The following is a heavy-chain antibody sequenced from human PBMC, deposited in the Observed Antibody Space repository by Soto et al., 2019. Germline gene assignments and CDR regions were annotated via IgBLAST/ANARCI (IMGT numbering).Heavy chain of an antibody. J-gene: IGHJ4*02. CDR3: ARRKGGWYIDY. D-gene: IGHD6-19*01. V-gene: IGHV4-34*01. CDR2: INHSGST. CDR1: GGSFSGYY. Sequence: SETLSLTCAVYGGSFSGYYWSWIRQPPGKGLERIGEINHSGSTNYNPSLKSRVTISVDTSKNQFSLKLSSVTAADTAVYYCARRKGGWYIDYWGQGTLVTVSS.